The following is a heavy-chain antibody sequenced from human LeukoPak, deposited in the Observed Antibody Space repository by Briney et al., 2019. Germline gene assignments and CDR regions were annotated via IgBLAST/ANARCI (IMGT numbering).Heavy chain of an antibody. V-gene: IGHV4-61*02. D-gene: IGHD3-16*01. Sequence: PSETLSLTCTVSGGSISSGSYYWSWIRQPAGKGLEWIGRIYTSGSTNYNPSLKSRVTISVDTSKNQFSLKLSSVTAADTAVYYCAARLEAGGFDYWGQGTLVTVSS. CDR2: IYTSGST. J-gene: IGHJ4*02. CDR1: GGSISSGSYY. CDR3: AARLEAGGFDY.